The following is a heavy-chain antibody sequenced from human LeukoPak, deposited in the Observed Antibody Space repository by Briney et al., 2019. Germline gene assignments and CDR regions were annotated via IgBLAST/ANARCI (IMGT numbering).Heavy chain of an antibody. Sequence: ASVKVSCKASGYTFTTYYMHWVRQAPGQGLEWMGLINPSGGSTSYAQKFQGRVTMTRDTSTSTVYMELSSLRSEDTAVYYCARDLTHWGSGGAFDPWGQETVVTVSS. V-gene: IGHV1-46*01. CDR2: INPSGGST. J-gene: IGHJ5*02. CDR3: ARDLTHWGSGGAFDP. CDR1: GYTFTTYY. D-gene: IGHD7-27*01.